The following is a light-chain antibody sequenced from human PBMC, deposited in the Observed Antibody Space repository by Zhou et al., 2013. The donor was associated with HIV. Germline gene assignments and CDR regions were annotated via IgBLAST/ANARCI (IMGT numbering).Light chain of an antibody. Sequence: EIVLTQSPGTLSLSPGGRATLSCRASQTISSNYLAWYQQQPGQAPRLVIYDASSRATDTPARFSGRGSGTDFTLTISSLEPDDFAVYYCQHRSDLWTFGQGTKVEIK. V-gene: IGKV3D-20*02. J-gene: IGKJ1*01. CDR1: QTISSNY. CDR2: DAS. CDR3: QHRSDLWT.